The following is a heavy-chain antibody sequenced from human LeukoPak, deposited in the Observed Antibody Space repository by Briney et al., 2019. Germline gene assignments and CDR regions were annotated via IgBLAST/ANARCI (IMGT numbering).Heavy chain of an antibody. Sequence: SETLSLTCTVSGGSISSSSYYWGWIRQPPGKGLEWIGSIYYSGSTYYNPSLKSRVTISVDTSKNQFSLKLSSVTAADTAVYYCARHTTYYDYVWGSYRYNFAFDIWGQGTTVTVSS. V-gene: IGHV4-39*01. CDR3: ARHTTYYDYVWGSYRYNFAFDI. D-gene: IGHD3-16*02. CDR1: GGSISSSSYY. CDR2: IYYSGST. J-gene: IGHJ3*02.